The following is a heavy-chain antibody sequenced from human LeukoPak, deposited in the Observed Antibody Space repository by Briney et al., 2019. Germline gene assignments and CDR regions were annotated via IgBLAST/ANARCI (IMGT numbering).Heavy chain of an antibody. V-gene: IGHV3-23*01. CDR3: AKARRSDDAFDI. CDR2: LSGSGGSK. Sequence: GGSLGLLRAASGFTFSSYDMSWAPQAPGKGLEWVSDLSGSGGSKYYTDSVKGRLHNSRDNYHHTLYLPVNSLRAQDPRVFLCAKARRSDDAFDIRGQGAMVTVSS. CDR1: GFTFSSYD. J-gene: IGHJ3*02.